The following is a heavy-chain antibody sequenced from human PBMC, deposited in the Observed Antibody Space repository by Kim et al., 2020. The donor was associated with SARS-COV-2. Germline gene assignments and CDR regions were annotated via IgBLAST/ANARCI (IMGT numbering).Heavy chain of an antibody. CDR2: YYSGST. D-gene: IGHD3-16*01. Sequence: YYSGSTYHNPSLKSRVTISVDTSKNQFSLKLSSVTAADTAVYYCARGGYWGQGTLVTVSS. CDR3: ARGGY. V-gene: IGHV4-39*01. J-gene: IGHJ4*02.